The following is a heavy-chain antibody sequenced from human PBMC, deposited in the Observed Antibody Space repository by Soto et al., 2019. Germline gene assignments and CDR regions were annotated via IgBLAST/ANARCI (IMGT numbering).Heavy chain of an antibody. CDR2: IYYSGST. Sequence: SETLSLTCTVSGGSISSSSYYWGWIRQPPGKGLEWIGSIYYSGSTYYNPSLKSRVTISVDTSKNQFSLKLSSVTAADTAVYYCARANLWGGAAAGSYYFDYWGQGTLVTVSS. CDR3: ARANLWGGAAAGSYYFDY. D-gene: IGHD6-13*01. CDR1: GGSISSSSYY. J-gene: IGHJ4*02. V-gene: IGHV4-39*01.